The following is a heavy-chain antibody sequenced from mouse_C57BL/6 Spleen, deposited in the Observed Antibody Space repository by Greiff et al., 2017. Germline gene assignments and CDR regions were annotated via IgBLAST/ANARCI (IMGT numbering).Heavy chain of an antibody. CDR3: ARTPYDYDEAWFAY. CDR1: GFTFSDYG. D-gene: IGHD2-4*01. V-gene: IGHV5-17*01. Sequence: EVKLMESGGGLVKPGGSLKLSCAASGFTFSDYGMHWVRQAPEKGLEWVAYISSGSSTIYYADTVKGRFTISRDNAKNTLFLQMTSLRTEDTAMYYCARTPYDYDEAWFAYWGQGTLVTVSA. J-gene: IGHJ3*01. CDR2: ISSGSSTI.